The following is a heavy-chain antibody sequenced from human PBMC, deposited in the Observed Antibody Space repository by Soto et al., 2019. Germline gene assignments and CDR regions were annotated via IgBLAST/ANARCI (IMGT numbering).Heavy chain of an antibody. CDR1: AYNLAGDG. CDR2: INVHSGDT. J-gene: IGHJ6*02. CDR3: ARRGNPYMDV. Sequence: QVRVVQSGAEVKKPGASVRVSCKPSAYNLAGDGFTWVRQAPGQGLEWMGWINVHSGDTNYAQKFQDRFSLTTDTFTRTVYMELTTLRSDDTAVYYCARRGNPYMDVWGQGTTVIVSS. V-gene: IGHV1-18*01.